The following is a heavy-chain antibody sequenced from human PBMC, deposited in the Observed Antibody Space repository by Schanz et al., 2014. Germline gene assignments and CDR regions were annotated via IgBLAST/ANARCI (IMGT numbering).Heavy chain of an antibody. CDR1: GYTFTSYG. CDR2: ISAYNGHT. J-gene: IGHJ3*01. D-gene: IGHD3-9*01. V-gene: IGHV1-18*01. CDR3: ARETTIIAGGAFDV. Sequence: QGQLVQSGAEVKKPGASVKVSCKASGYTFTSYGITWVRQAPGQGLEWMGWISAYNGHTTYAQKFQGRVTMTTDTSTSTAYMELRGLRSDGTAVYYCARETTIIAGGAFDVWGQGTMVTVSS.